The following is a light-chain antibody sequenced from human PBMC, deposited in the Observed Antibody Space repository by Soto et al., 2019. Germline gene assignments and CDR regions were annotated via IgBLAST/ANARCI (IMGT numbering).Light chain of an antibody. CDR2: DVS. J-gene: IGLJ1*01. CDR3: SSYTDRNNLV. V-gene: IGLV2-8*01. CDR1: SSEISGYNS. Sequence: QSVLTESPSASGCTGQSGTISCTGTSSEISGYNSAYYYQQHPRNAPYVMIYDVSTRPSGVHHRFSGSKSGNTASLTVSALQAEDEADYYCSSYTDRNNLVFGTGTKV.